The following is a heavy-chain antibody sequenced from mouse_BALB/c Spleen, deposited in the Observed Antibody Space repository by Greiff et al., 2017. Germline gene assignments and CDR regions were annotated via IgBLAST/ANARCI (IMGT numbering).Heavy chain of an antibody. V-gene: IGHV3-2*02. CDR2: ISYSGST. J-gene: IGHJ2*01. CDR1: GYSITSDYA. Sequence: EVKLMESGPGLVKPSQSLSLTCTVTGYSITSDYAWNWIRQFPGNKLEWMGYISYSGSTSYNPSLKSRISITRDTSKNQFFLQLNSVTTEDTATYYCARGDRYEGDYFDYWGQGTTLTVSS. D-gene: IGHD2-14*01. CDR3: ARGDRYEGDYFDY.